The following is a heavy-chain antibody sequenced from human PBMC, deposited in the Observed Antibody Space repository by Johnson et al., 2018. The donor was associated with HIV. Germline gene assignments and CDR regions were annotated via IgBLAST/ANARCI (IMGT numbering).Heavy chain of an antibody. J-gene: IGHJ3*02. CDR2: ISSSGSTI. Sequence: SLLLSFSSSFFRFRDYYMTWIRQAPGKGLEWVSYISSSGSTIYYADSVKGRFTISRDNAKNSLYLQVNSLRAEDTAVYYCARDLGKWDSPRSAFDIWGQGTMVTVSS. V-gene: IGHV3-11*01. CDR1: FFRFRDYY. CDR3: ARDLGKWDSPRSAFDI. D-gene: IGHD1-26*01.